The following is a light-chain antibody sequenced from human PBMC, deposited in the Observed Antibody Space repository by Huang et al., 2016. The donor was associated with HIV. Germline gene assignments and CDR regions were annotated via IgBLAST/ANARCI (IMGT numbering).Light chain of an antibody. CDR1: QDIRNY. CDR3: QKYNSAPYT. V-gene: IGKV1-27*01. J-gene: IGKJ2*01. Sequence: DIHMTQSPSSLSSSVGDRVTITCRASQDIRNYLAWYQQKPGTAAKLLIYAASTLQSGVPSRVSGSGSGTDFTLTIGSLQPEDVATYYCQKYNSAPYTFGQGTKLEIK. CDR2: AAS.